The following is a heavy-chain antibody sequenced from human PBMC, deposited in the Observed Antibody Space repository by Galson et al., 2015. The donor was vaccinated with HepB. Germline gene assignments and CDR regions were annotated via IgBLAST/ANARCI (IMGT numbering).Heavy chain of an antibody. V-gene: IGHV7-4-1*02. CDR2: INTNTGRS. Sequence: SVKVSCKASGYTFTSYAMNWVRQAPGQRLEWMGWINTNTGRSTYAQGFIGRVVFSFDTSVSTAFLQISSLKAEDNAVYYCARNRGSGSHFFDSWGQGTLVTVSS. D-gene: IGHD1-14*01. J-gene: IGHJ4*02. CDR1: GYTFTSYA. CDR3: ARNRGSGSHFFDS.